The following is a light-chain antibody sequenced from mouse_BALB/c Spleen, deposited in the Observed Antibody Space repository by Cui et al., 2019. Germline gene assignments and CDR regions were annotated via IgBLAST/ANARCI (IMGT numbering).Light chain of an antibody. V-gene: IGKV13-85*01. CDR3: QQDWSTPWT. Sequence: DNIMPQSSSYSSVSLGGEVTITCKASNQINNWLAWYQQKPGNAPRLLISGATSLETGVPSRFSGSGSGKDYTLSITSLEAEDVATYYCQQDWSTPWTFGGGTKLEIK. J-gene: IGKJ1*01. CDR2: GAT. CDR1: NQINNW.